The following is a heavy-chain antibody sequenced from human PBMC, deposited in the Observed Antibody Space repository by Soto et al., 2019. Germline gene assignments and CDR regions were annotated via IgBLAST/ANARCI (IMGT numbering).Heavy chain of an antibody. CDR1: GGSFSGYY. CDR3: ARGGPPYCSSTSCYSRFYGY. D-gene: IGHD2-2*01. CDR2: INQSGST. J-gene: IGHJ4*02. V-gene: IGHV4-34*01. Sequence: PSETLSLTCAVYGGSFSGYYWSWIRQPPGKGLEWIGEINQSGSTNYNPSLKSRVTISVDTSKNQFSLKLSSVTAADTAVYYCARGGPPYCSSTSCYSRFYGYWGQGTLVTVSS.